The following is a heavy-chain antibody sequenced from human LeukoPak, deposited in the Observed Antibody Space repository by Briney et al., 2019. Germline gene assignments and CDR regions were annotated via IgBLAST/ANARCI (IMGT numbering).Heavy chain of an antibody. D-gene: IGHD5-18*01. J-gene: IGHJ4*02. CDR2: IWYDGSNK. CDR1: GFTFSSYG. CDR3: ARGRRFPDTAMVTFDY. Sequence: GGSLRLSCAASGFTFSSYGMHWVRQAPGKGLEWVAVIWYDGSNKYYADSVKGRFTISRDNSKNTLYLQMNSLRAEDTAVYYCARGRRFPDTAMVTFDYWGQGTLVTVSS. V-gene: IGHV3-33*01.